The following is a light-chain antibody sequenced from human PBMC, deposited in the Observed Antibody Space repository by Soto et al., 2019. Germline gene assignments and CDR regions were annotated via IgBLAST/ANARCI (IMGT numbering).Light chain of an antibody. CDR2: GAS. Sequence: EIVLTQSPGTLSLSPGDRATLSCRASQSVTNSYIAWYQQKPGQAPRLLIYGASSRATGIPDRFTGSGSGTDFTLTITRLEPEDFAVYHSQQYGSSPWTFGQGTKVEIK. CDR3: QQYGSSPWT. V-gene: IGKV3-20*01. J-gene: IGKJ1*01. CDR1: QSVTNSY.